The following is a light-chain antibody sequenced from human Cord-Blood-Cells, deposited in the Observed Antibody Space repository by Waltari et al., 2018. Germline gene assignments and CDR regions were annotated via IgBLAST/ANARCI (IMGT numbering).Light chain of an antibody. Sequence: ELVLTQSPATLSLSPGERATLSCRASQSVGSYLAWYQQKPGQAPRLLIYDASNRATGIPARFSGSGSGTEFTLTISSLEPEDFAVYYCQQRSNWPLTFGGGTKVEIK. CDR3: QQRSNWPLT. J-gene: IGKJ4*01. CDR1: QSVGSY. V-gene: IGKV3-11*01. CDR2: DAS.